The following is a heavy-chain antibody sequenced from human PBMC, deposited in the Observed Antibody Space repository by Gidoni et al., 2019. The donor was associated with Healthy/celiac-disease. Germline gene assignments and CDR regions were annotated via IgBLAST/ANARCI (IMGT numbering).Heavy chain of an antibody. CDR1: GFTFSSYG. V-gene: IGHV3-33*01. CDR2: IWYDGSNK. J-gene: IGHJ6*02. D-gene: IGHD6-13*01. CDR3: ARATFASSSWTGYYGMDV. Sequence: VQLVESGGGVVQPGRSLRLSCAASGFTFSSYGMHWVRQAPGKGLEWVAVIWYDGSNKYYADSVKGRFTISRDNSKNTLYLQMNSLRAEDTAVYYCARATFASSSWTGYYGMDVWGQGTTVTVSS.